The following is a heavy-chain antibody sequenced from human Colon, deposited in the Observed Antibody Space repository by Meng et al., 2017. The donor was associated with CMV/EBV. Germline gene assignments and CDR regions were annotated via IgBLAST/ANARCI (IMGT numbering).Heavy chain of an antibody. J-gene: IGHJ6*02. D-gene: IGHD2-8*02. Sequence: GGSLRLSCQGSGYSFASYWIAWVRQMPGKGLEWMGVIYPGDPDTRYNPSFQGRVTFSVDKSISSAYLQFNGLRASDTAIYYCARLGYCTSSACKGYNYGMNVWGQGTTVTVSS. CDR1: GYSFASYW. CDR2: IYPGDPDT. CDR3: ARLGYCTSSACKGYNYGMNV. V-gene: IGHV5-51*01.